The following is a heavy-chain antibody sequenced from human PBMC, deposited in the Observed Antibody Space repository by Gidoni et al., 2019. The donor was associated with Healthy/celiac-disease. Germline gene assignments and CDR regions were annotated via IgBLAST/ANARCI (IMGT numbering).Heavy chain of an antibody. J-gene: IGHJ2*01. V-gene: IGHV3-23*01. Sequence: EVQLLEPGGALVQPGGYLRLSCAAAGFICSSDAMSWVRQAPGKGLEWVSVISGGGGSTYYADSMKGRLTISRDNSKNTLYLQMNSLRAEDTAEYYCAKGRDGYTRPYWYFDLWGRGTLVTVSS. CDR1: GFICSSDA. D-gene: IGHD5-12*01. CDR2: ISGGGGST. CDR3: AKGRDGYTRPYWYFDL.